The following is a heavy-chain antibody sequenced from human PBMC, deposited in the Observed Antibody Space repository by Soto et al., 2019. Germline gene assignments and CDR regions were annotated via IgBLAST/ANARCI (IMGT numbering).Heavy chain of an antibody. Sequence: ASVKVSCKASGYTFTSYGISWVRQAPGQGLEWMGWISAYNGNTNYAQKLQGRVTMTTDTSTSTAYMELRSLRSDDTAVYYCARGGGRRRAAAANYYYYGMDVWGQGTTVTVSS. J-gene: IGHJ6*02. V-gene: IGHV1-18*01. D-gene: IGHD6-13*01. CDR1: GYTFTSYG. CDR2: ISAYNGNT. CDR3: ARGGGRRRAAAANYYYYGMDV.